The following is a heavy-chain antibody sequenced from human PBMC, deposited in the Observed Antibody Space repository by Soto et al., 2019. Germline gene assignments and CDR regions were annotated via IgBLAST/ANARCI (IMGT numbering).Heavy chain of an antibody. J-gene: IGHJ3*02. CDR2: IYYSGNT. V-gene: IGHV4-39*01. CDR1: GGSISRTTYY. Sequence: PSETLSLTCFVSGGSISRTTYYWGWVRQPPRKGLEWIGSIYYSGNTYYNPSLRSRVSISVDTSKNQFSLKLRSVTAADTAVYYCAGADPGAFDIWGPGTMVTV. CDR3: AGADPGAFDI.